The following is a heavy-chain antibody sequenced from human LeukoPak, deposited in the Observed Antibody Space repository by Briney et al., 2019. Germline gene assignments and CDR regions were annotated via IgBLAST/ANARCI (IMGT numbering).Heavy chain of an antibody. D-gene: IGHD7-27*01. Sequence: SVKVSCKASGGTFSSYAISWVRQAPGQGLEWMGGINPIFGTANYAQKFQGRVTITADESTSTAYMELSSLRSEDTAVYYCARNELGLNYYYYYYMDVWGKGTTVTVSS. CDR1: GGTFSSYA. J-gene: IGHJ6*03. CDR3: ARNELGLNYYYYYYMDV. V-gene: IGHV1-69*13. CDR2: INPIFGTA.